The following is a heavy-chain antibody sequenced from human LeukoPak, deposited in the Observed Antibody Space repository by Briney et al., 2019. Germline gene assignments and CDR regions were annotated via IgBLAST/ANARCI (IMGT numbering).Heavy chain of an antibody. J-gene: IGHJ4*02. CDR3: ARDGPQSYYDILTEPETVGAFDY. CDR2: ISAYNGNT. V-gene: IGHV1-18*01. CDR1: GYAFTSYG. Sequence: ASVKVTCKASGYAFTSYGISWVRQAPGQGLEWMGWISAYNGNTNYAQKLQGRVTMTTDTSTSTAYMELRSLRSDDTAVYYCARDGPQSYYDILTEPETVGAFDYWGQGTLVTVSS. D-gene: IGHD3-9*01.